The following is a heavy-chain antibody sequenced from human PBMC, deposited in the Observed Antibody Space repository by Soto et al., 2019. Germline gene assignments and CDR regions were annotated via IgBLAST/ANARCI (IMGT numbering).Heavy chain of an antibody. Sequence: QVQLLESGPALVRPSEPLSFTCPASGGSVNIYYWPWIRQFPGKGLEWIGYINENGRTNYNPSLEGRLTISIDTSGNQFSLRLSSVTAADTAIYYCARDRGRVSALDIWGQGTKVTVSS. V-gene: IGHV4-59*02. CDR1: GGSVNIYY. CDR3: ARDRGRVSALDI. J-gene: IGHJ3*02. CDR2: INENGRT. D-gene: IGHD3-3*01.